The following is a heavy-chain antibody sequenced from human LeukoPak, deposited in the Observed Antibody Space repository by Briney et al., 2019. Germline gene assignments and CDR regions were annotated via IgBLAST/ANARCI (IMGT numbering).Heavy chain of an antibody. V-gene: IGHV4-39*01. CDR3: ARHAGNMEFGELTIDY. CDR2: IFYSGST. CDR1: GGSTSSSSYY. J-gene: IGHJ4*02. Sequence: SETLSLTCTVSGGSTSSSSYYWGCIRQPPGKGLEWLGSIFYSGSTYYNPSLKSRVTISVNTSKNQFSLKLSSVTAADPAVYYCARHAGNMEFGELTIDYWGQGTLVTVSS. D-gene: IGHD3-10*01.